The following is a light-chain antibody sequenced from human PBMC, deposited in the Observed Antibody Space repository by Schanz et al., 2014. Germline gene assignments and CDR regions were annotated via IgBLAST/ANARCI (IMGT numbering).Light chain of an antibody. CDR3: QQYGTSPLT. V-gene: IGKV3-20*01. CDR1: QTVSSN. CDR2: GAS. Sequence: EIVMTQSPATLSVSPGERATLSCRASQTVSSNLAWYQQKPGQAPRLLIYGASRRATGIPDRFSGSGSGTDFTLTISRLEPGDFAVYYCQQYGTSPLTFGQGTKLEIK. J-gene: IGKJ2*01.